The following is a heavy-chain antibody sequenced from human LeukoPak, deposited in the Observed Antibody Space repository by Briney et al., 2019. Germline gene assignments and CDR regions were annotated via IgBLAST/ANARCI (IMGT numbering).Heavy chain of an antibody. Sequence: GASVKVSCKASGYSFTGYYMHWVRQAPGQGLEWMAWINPNSGGTNYAQKFQGRVSMTRDTSISTAYMELRSLRSDDTAVYYCARGPGGSYYANLGYFGQYYFDYWGQGTLVTVSS. CDR1: GYSFTGYY. V-gene: IGHV1-2*02. CDR2: INPNSGGT. CDR3: ARGPGGSYYANLGYFGQYYFDY. J-gene: IGHJ4*02. D-gene: IGHD1-26*01.